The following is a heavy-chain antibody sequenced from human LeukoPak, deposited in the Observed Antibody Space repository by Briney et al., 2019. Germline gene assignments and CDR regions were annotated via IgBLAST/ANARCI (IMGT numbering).Heavy chain of an antibody. CDR3: ARPKRWGYGDSFFVY. CDR1: GYSISSGYY. V-gene: IGHV4-38-2*02. J-gene: IGHJ4*02. Sequence: PSETLSLTCTVSGYSISSGYYWGWIRQPPGKGLEWIGEINHSGSTNYNPSLKSRVTISVDTSKNQFSLKLSSVTAADTAVYYCARPKRWGYGDSFFVYWGQGTLVTVSS. D-gene: IGHD4-17*01. CDR2: INHSGST.